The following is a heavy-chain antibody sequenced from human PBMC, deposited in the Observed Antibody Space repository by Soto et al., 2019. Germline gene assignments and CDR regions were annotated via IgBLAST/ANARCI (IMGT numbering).Heavy chain of an antibody. CDR2: IYHGGST. CDR1: GGSMSSGGYS. CDR3: ARVPTP. J-gene: IGHJ5*02. V-gene: IGHV4-30-2*01. Sequence: SXTLSLACAVSGGSMSSGGYSWSWIRQPPGKGLEWIGYIYHGGSTYYNPSLKSRVTISVDRSKNQFSLKLSSVTAADTAVYYCARVPTPWGQGTLVTVSS. D-gene: IGHD2-2*01.